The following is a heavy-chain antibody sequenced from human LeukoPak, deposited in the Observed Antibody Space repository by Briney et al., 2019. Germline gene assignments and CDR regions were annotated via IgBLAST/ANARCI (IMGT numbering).Heavy chain of an antibody. CDR2: IYPGDSDT. Sequence: GESLKISCKGSGYSFTSYWIGWVRQMPGKGLEWMGIIYPGDSDTRYSPSFQGQVTISADKSNSTAYLQWSSLKASDTAMYYCAREWAGNYYDSSGVEFFDYWGQGTLVTVSS. J-gene: IGHJ4*02. CDR1: GYSFTSYW. V-gene: IGHV5-51*01. D-gene: IGHD3-22*01. CDR3: AREWAGNYYDSSGVEFFDY.